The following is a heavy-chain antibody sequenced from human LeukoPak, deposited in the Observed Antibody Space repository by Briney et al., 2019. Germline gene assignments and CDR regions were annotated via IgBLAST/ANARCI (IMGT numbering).Heavy chain of an antibody. Sequence: GGSLRLSCAASGFSFSTYGMSWVRQAPGKGLEWVSAITSSGGNTYYADSVKGRFTISRDNSKHTMYLQMNSLRAEDTAVYYCAKDDLYGKFDYWGQGTLATLSS. D-gene: IGHD4-17*01. CDR3: AKDDLYGKFDY. V-gene: IGHV3-23*01. CDR2: ITSSGGNT. CDR1: GFSFSTYG. J-gene: IGHJ4*02.